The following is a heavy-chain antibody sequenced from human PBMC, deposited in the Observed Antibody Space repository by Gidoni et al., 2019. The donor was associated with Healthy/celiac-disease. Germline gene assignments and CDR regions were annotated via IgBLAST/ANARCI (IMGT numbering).Heavy chain of an antibody. J-gene: IGHJ6*02. CDR1: GFPFSSYA. V-gene: IGHV3-64D*09. D-gene: IGHD6-13*01. CDR2: ISSNGGST. Sequence: EVQLVESGGGLVQPGGSLRLPCSASGFPFSSYAMHWVRQAPGKGLEYVAAISSNGGSTYYADSVKGRFTISRDNSKNTLYLQMSSLRAEDTAVYYCVNRYSSSWYDNYYYYGMDVWGQGTTVTVSS. CDR3: VNRYSSSWYDNYYYYGMDV.